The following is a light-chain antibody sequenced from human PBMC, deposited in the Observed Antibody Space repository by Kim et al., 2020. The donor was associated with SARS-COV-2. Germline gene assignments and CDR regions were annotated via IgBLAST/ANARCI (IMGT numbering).Light chain of an antibody. CDR2: GKN. Sequence: SSELTQDPAVSVALGQTVRITCKGDSLRTNYASWYQQKPGQAPVLVIYGKNNPPSGIPDRFSSSSSGNTASLAITGAQGEDEADYYCNPRDSSGNHWV. CDR3: NPRDSSGNHWV. V-gene: IGLV3-19*01. CDR1: SLRTNY. J-gene: IGLJ3*02.